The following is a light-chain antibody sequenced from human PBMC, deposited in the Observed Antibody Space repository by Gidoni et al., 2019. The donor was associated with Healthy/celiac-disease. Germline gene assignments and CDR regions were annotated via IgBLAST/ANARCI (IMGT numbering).Light chain of an antibody. CDR2: GAS. CDR3: QQYNNWPFT. V-gene: IGKV3-15*01. CDR1: QSVSSN. Sequence: EMVMTQSPATLSVSPGERATLACRASQSVSSNLAWYQPKPGQAPRLLIYGASTRATGIPARFSGSGSGTEFTLTLSSLQSEDFAVYYCQQYNNWPFTFGPGTKVDIK. J-gene: IGKJ3*01.